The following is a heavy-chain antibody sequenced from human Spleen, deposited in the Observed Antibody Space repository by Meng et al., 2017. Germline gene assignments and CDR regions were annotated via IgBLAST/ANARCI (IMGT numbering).Heavy chain of an antibody. CDR1: GFTFSSYW. V-gene: IGHV3-74*01. CDR3: ARDCPSRIAVAGIISFGMDV. CDR2: INTDGTTT. Sequence: GESLKISCAASGFTFSSYWMHWVRQTPGKGLVWVSRINTDGTTTTYADSVKGRFTISRHNSKNTLYLQMNSLRAEDTAVYYCARDCPSRIAVAGIISFGMDVWGQGTTVTVSS. D-gene: IGHD6-19*01. J-gene: IGHJ6*02.